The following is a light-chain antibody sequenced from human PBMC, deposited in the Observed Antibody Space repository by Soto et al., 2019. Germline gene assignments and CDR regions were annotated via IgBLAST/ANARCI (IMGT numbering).Light chain of an antibody. V-gene: IGKV1-33*01. CDR3: QQYQSLPFT. CDR2: DAS. CDR1: QDISDY. J-gene: IGKJ3*01. Sequence: DIQMTQSPSSLSASVGDRVTITCHASQDISDYLNWYHQKPGKAPKFLIYDASYLETGVPSRFSGSGFGTDFTCTISSLQPEEIGTYYCQQYQSLPFTFDPGTTVDIK.